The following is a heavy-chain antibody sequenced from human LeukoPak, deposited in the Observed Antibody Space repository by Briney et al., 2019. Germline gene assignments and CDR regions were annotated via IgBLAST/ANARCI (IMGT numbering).Heavy chain of an antibody. CDR2: IYTSGRT. CDR3: ARAPYCSGGSCRYYYYYMDV. CDR1: GGSISSGSYY. V-gene: IGHV4-61*02. J-gene: IGHJ6*03. D-gene: IGHD2-15*01. Sequence: SQTLSLNCTVSGGSISSGSYYWSWIRQPAGKGLEWIGRIYTSGRTNYNPFLNSRVTVSVDTSKNQFSLKLSSVTAADTAVYYCARAPYCSGGSCRYYYYYMDVWGKGTTVTVSS.